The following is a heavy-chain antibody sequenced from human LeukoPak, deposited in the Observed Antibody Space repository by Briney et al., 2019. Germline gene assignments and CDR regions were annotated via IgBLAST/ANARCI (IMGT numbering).Heavy chain of an antibody. D-gene: IGHD2-2*01. V-gene: IGHV4-34*01. Sequence: PSETLSLTCAVYGGXFSGYYCSWIRQPPGKGLEWIGEINHSGSTNYNPSLKSRVTISVDTSKNQFSLKLSSVTAADTAVYHCARRKRSGCSSTSCLLNWFDPWGQGTLVTVSS. CDR2: INHSGST. J-gene: IGHJ5*02. CDR1: GGXFSGYY. CDR3: ARRKRSGCSSTSCLLNWFDP.